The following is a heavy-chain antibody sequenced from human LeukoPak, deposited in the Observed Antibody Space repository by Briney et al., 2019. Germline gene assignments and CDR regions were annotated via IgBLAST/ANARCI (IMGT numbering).Heavy chain of an antibody. V-gene: IGHV4-4*02. CDR3: ARGITMVRGFKGQTQSWFDP. CDR2: IYHSGST. CDR1: GGSISSSNW. D-gene: IGHD3-10*01. Sequence: SETLSLTCAVSGGSISSSNWWSWVRQPPGKGLEWIGEIYHSGSTNYNPSLKSRVTISVDKSKNQFSPKLSSVTAADTAVYYCARGITMVRGFKGQTQSWFDPWGQGTLVTVSS. J-gene: IGHJ5*02.